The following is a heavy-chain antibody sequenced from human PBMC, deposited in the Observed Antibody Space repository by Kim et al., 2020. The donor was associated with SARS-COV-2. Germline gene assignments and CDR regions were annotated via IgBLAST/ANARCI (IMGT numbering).Heavy chain of an antibody. D-gene: IGHD4-17*01. V-gene: IGHV3-30*02. Sequence: SVKGRFTISRDNSKNTLYLQMNSLRAEDTAVYYCAKDLLTTVVTRTFDYWGQGTLVTVSS. CDR3: AKDLLTTVVTRTFDY. J-gene: IGHJ4*02.